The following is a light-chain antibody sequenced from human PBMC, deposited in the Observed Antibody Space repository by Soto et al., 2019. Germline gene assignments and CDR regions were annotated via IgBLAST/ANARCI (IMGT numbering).Light chain of an antibody. CDR1: QSVPNSR. CDR3: QQYGASPWT. J-gene: IGKJ1*01. Sequence: EIVLTQSPDPLSLPAGARATLSCRASQSVPNSRLAWYQQKPGQAPSIVISDTSIRATGIPDRFSGSGSGTDLSLIIGRLEPEDFAVYICQQYGASPWTFGQGTKVDIK. CDR2: DTS. V-gene: IGKV3-20*01.